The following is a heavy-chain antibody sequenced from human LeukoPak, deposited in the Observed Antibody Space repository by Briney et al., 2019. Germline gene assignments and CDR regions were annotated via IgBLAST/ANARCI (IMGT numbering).Heavy chain of an antibody. CDR1: GFSFGSFW. V-gene: IGHV3-74*01. Sequence: GGSLRLSCAASGFSFGSFWMHWVRQVPGKGLMWVARVNLDGRSTSYAEFVKGRFTISRDNARLTVNLQMNSLRDDDTAAYYCVRDVWGDRDGFFEYWGQGALVTVST. CDR2: VNLDGRST. CDR3: VRDVWGDRDGFFEY. D-gene: IGHD5-24*01. J-gene: IGHJ4*02.